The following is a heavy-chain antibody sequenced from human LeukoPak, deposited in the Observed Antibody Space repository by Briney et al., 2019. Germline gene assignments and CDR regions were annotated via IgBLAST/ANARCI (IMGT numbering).Heavy chain of an antibody. CDR2: ISGSGSTK. CDR3: ARVLRYCSGGNCYSGGLGYMDV. J-gene: IGHJ6*03. Sequence: GGSLRLSCAASGFTFSSYAMSWVRQAPGKGLEWVSAISGSGSTKYYADSVKGRFTISRDNAKNSLFLQMNSLRAEDTAVYYCARVLRYCSGGNCYSGGLGYMDVWGKGTTVTISS. CDR1: GFTFSSYA. V-gene: IGHV3-23*01. D-gene: IGHD2-15*01.